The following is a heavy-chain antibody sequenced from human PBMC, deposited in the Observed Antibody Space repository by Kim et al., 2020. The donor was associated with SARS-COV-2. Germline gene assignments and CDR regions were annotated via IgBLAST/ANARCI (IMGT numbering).Heavy chain of an antibody. CDR2: ST. J-gene: IGHJ4*02. D-gene: IGHD6-13*01. V-gene: IGHV4-4*02. Sequence: STNYNPSLKSRVTISVDKSKNQFSLKLSSVTAADTAVYYCAIAAANYFDYWGQGTLVTVSS. CDR3: AIAAANYFDY.